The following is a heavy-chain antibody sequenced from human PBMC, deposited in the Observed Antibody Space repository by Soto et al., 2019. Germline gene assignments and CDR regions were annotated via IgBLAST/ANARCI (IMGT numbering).Heavy chain of an antibody. Sequence: SETLSLTCIVSGGSISSSSYYWGWIRQPPGKGLEWVGSIYYSGSTYYNPSLTSRVTISVDTSRDNFSLKLTSVTAADTAVYYCASGSPDAFNIWGQGTMVTVSS. CDR2: IYYSGST. D-gene: IGHD1-26*01. CDR3: ASGSPDAFNI. CDR1: GGSISSSSYY. V-gene: IGHV4-39*02. J-gene: IGHJ3*02.